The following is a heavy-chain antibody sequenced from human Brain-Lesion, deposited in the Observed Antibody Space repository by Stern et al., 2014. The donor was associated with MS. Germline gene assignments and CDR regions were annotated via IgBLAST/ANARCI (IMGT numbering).Heavy chain of an antibody. CDR2: IFTSGST. J-gene: IGHJ6*02. V-gene: IGHV4-61*02. CDR3: ARGRVVPGFQYYATDV. Sequence: QVQLQESGPGLVKPSQTLSLSCTVSGGSISSGGYYWSWIRQPAGQGLEWIGRIFTSGSTSYTPSLKSRVTISIDTSKNQSPLRLNSMTAADTAVYYCARGRVVPGFQYYATDVWGQGTTVIVSS. CDR1: GGSISSGGYY. D-gene: IGHD2-2*01.